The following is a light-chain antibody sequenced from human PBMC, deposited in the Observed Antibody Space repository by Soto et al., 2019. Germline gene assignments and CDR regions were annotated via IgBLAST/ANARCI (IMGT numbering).Light chain of an antibody. Sequence: QCALTQPASVSGSPGQSITLSCTRTASDIGGYNFVSWYQQSAGKAPKLIIYDVSHRPAGVSDRFSASKSGNTAALTISALRTEDEADYYCSSYTSSATLVFGSGTKVTV. CDR2: DVS. V-gene: IGLV2-14*03. J-gene: IGLJ1*01. CDR3: SSYTSSATLV. CDR1: ASDIGGYNF.